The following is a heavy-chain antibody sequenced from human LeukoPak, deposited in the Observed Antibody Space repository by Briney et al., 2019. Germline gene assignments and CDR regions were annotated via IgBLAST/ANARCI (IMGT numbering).Heavy chain of an antibody. CDR3: ARDRYLDTAMVTGY. J-gene: IGHJ4*02. CDR1: GYTFTGYY. D-gene: IGHD5-18*01. CDR2: INPNSGGT. Sequence: ASVKVSCKASGYTFTGYYMHWVRQAPGQGGEWVGWINPNSGGTNYAQKFQGRVTMTRDTSISTAYMELSRLRSDDTAVYYCARDRYLDTAMVTGYWGQGTLVTVSS. V-gene: IGHV1-2*02.